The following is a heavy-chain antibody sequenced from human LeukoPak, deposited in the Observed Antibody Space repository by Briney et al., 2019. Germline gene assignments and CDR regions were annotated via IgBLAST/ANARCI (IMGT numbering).Heavy chain of an antibody. CDR3: ARGYSSSWYNWPDP. CDR1: GFTFNSYW. Sequence: PGGSLRLSCAASGFTFNSYWMHWVRQAPGKGLVWVSQINSDGSTTRYADSVKGRFTISRDNAENTLYLQMNSLRAEDAAVYYCARGYSSSWYNWPDPWGQGTLVTVSS. CDR2: INSDGSTT. V-gene: IGHV3-74*01. D-gene: IGHD6-13*01. J-gene: IGHJ5*02.